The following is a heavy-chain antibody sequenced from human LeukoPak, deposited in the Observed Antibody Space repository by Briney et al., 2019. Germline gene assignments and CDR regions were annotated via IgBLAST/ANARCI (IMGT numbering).Heavy chain of an antibody. Sequence: SETLSLTCTVSGGSISSGGYYWSWIRQHPGKGLEWIGYIYYGGSTYYNPSLKSRVTISVDTSKNQFSLKLSSVTAADTAVYYCARDFGDSRLMERAFDIWGQGTMVTVSS. CDR2: IYYGGST. D-gene: IGHD2-21*02. CDR3: ARDFGDSRLMERAFDI. J-gene: IGHJ3*02. V-gene: IGHV4-31*03. CDR1: GGSISSGGYY.